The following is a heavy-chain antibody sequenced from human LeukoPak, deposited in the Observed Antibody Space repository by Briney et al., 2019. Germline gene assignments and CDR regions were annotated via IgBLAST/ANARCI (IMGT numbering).Heavy chain of an antibody. Sequence: SVKVSCKASGGTFNSYAISWVRQAPGQGLEWMGGIIPIFHTPHYAQKFQGKVTITTDESANTAFMELSSLRSEDTAVYYCARDRPGGEIVAPFDYWGQGTLVTVSS. CDR3: ARDRPGGEIVAPFDY. CDR1: GGTFNSYA. V-gene: IGHV1-69*05. CDR2: IIPIFHTP. D-gene: IGHD5-12*01. J-gene: IGHJ4*02.